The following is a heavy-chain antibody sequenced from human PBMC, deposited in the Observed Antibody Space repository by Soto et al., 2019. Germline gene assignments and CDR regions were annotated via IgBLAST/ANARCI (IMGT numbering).Heavy chain of an antibody. CDR3: ARDSAGQGGY. V-gene: IGHV3-23*01. D-gene: IGHD2-15*01. CDR2: ISGSGGST. Sequence: GGSLRLSCAASGFTFSSYAMSWARQAPGKGLEWVSAISGSGGSTYYADSVKGRFTISRDNSKNSLYLQMNSLRAEDTAVYYCARDSAGQGGYWGQGTLVTVSS. CDR1: GFTFSSYA. J-gene: IGHJ4*02.